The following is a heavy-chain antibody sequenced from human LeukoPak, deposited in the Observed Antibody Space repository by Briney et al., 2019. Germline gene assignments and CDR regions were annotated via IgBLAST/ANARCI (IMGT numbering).Heavy chain of an antibody. J-gene: IGHJ3*02. CDR3: ARVSILTGDDAFDI. D-gene: IGHD3-9*01. V-gene: IGHV4-39*01. CDR1: GASISTSAYY. CDR2: IYYSGST. Sequence: PSETLSLTCSVSGASISTSAYYWGWIRQPPGKGLEWIGSIYYSGSTYYNASLKSRVTISIDTSKNQFSLRLSSVTAADTAVYYCARVSILTGDDAFDIWGQGTMVTVSS.